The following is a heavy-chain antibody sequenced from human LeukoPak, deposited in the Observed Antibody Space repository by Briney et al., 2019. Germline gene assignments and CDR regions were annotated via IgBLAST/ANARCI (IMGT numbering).Heavy chain of an antibody. CDR2: MNPNSGNT. CDR3: ARGRYCRGGRCQNWFDP. V-gene: IGHV1-8*01. Sequence: ASVKVSCKASGYTFTSYDIDWLRQATGQGLEWMGWMNPNSGNTGYAQNFQGRVTMTRNTSISTAYMELSSLRSEDTAVYYCARGRYCRGGRCQNWFDPWGQGTLVTVSS. CDR1: GYTFTSYD. D-gene: IGHD2-15*01. J-gene: IGHJ5*02.